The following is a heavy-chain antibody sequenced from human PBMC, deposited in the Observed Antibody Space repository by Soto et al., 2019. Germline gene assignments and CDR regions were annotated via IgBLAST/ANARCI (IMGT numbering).Heavy chain of an antibody. CDR2: ISYDGSNK. Sequence: PGGSLRLSCAASGFTFSSYAMHWVRQAPGKGLEWVAVISYDGSNKYYADSVKGRFTISRDNSKNTLYLQMNSLRAEDTAVYYCASTPGIATSAPVPNRYYYYGMDVWGQGTTVTVSS. D-gene: IGHD6-13*01. CDR3: ASTPGIATSAPVPNRYYYYGMDV. J-gene: IGHJ6*02. V-gene: IGHV3-30-3*01. CDR1: GFTFSSYA.